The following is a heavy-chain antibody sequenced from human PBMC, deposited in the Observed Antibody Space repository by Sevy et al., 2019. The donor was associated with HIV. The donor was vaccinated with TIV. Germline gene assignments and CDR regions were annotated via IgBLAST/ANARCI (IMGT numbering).Heavy chain of an antibody. CDR1: GFTISSYW. Sequence: GGSLRLSCAASGFTISSYWMSWVRQAPGKGLEWVANIKQDGSEKYYVDSVKGRFTISRDNAKNSLYLQMNSLRAEDTAVYYCAREGYYYGSGSYSPPYYYYYGMDVWGQGTTVTVSS. CDR2: IKQDGSEK. D-gene: IGHD3-10*01. CDR3: AREGYYYGSGSYSPPYYYYYGMDV. V-gene: IGHV3-7*03. J-gene: IGHJ6*02.